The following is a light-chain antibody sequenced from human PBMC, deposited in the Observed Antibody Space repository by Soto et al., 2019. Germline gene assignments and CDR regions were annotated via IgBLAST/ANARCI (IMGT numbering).Light chain of an antibody. CDR1: SGSVSTNYY. Sequence: QTVVTQEPSFSVSPGGTVTLTCGLNSGSVSTNYYPAWYQQTPGQAPRALIYHTNTRSSGVPDRFSGSILGNKAALTISGAQADDECDYYCVLYISGGTWVFGGGTQLTVL. CDR3: VLYISGGTWV. CDR2: HTN. J-gene: IGLJ3*02. V-gene: IGLV8-61*01.